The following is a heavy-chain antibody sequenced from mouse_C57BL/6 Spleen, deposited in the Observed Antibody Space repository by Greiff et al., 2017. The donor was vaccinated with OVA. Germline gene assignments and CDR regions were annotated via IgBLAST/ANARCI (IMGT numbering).Heavy chain of an antibody. J-gene: IGHJ4*01. Sequence: QVHVKQPGAELVKPGASVKLSCKASGYTFTSYWMHWVKQRPGQGLEWIGMIHPNSGSTNYNEKFKSKATLTVDKSSSTAYMQLSSLTSEDSAVYYCARMITTWMDYWGQGTSVTVSS. CDR2: IHPNSGST. D-gene: IGHD2-4*01. CDR1: GYTFTSYW. CDR3: ARMITTWMDY. V-gene: IGHV1-64*01.